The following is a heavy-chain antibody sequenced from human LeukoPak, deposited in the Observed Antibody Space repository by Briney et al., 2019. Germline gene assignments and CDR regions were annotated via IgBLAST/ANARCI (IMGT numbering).Heavy chain of an antibody. D-gene: IGHD3-10*01. CDR1: GFTFGDYP. Sequence: GRSLRLSCAASGFTFGDYPMHWVRQAPGKGLEWVSGISWNSGSRGYADSVKGRVTISRDNAKNSLYLQMNSLRAEDTALYYCAKGYGSGSYSRNYYYYYGMDVWGQGTTVTVSS. J-gene: IGHJ6*02. V-gene: IGHV3-9*01. CDR2: ISWNSGSR. CDR3: AKGYGSGSYSRNYYYYYGMDV.